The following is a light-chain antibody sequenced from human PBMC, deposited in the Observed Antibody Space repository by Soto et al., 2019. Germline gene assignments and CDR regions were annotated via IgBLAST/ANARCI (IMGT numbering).Light chain of an antibody. CDR2: WAS. CDR1: QSLLSNSRNS. Sequence: DIVMTQSPDSLAVSLGGRATINCKSSQSLLSNSRNSLVWHQQKPGHPPKVLITWASTRVSGVPDRFRGSGSGTDFTLTISSLQAEDVAVYYCQQYYGAPLTFGGGTKVEIK. J-gene: IGKJ4*01. V-gene: IGKV4-1*01. CDR3: QQYYGAPLT.